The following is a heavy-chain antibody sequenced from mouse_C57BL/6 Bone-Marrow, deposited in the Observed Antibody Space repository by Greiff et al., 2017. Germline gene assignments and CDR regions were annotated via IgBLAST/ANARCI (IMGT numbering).Heavy chain of an antibody. Sequence: VQLQQPGAELVKPGASVLMSCKASGYTFTSYWLTWVKQRPGQGLEWIGDIYPGSGSTNSNEKFKSKATPTVDTSSSTACMQLGSLTSEDSAVYYCARGGYGGYAMDYWGQGTSVTGS. J-gene: IGHJ4*01. D-gene: IGHD3-1*01. CDR3: ARGGYGGYAMDY. CDR2: IYPGSGST. CDR1: GYTFTSYW. V-gene: IGHV1-55*01.